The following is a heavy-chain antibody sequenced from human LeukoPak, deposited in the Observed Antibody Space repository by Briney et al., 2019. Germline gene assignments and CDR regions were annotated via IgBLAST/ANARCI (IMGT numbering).Heavy chain of an antibody. J-gene: IGHJ4*02. Sequence: SETLSLTCTVSGYSISSGYYWGWIQQPPGKGLEWIGSIYHSGSTYYNPSLKSRVTISVDTSKNQFSLKLSSVTAADTAVYYCARVVACSSTSCYTGIDYWGQGTLVTVSS. CDR1: GYSISSGYY. V-gene: IGHV4-38-2*02. CDR2: IYHSGST. CDR3: ARVVACSSTSCYTGIDY. D-gene: IGHD2-2*02.